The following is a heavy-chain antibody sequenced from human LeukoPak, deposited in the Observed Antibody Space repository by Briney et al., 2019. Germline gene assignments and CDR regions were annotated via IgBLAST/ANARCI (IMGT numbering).Heavy chain of an antibody. Sequence: SETLSLTCTVSGGSISSYYWSWIRQPPGKGLEWIGYIYYSGSTNYNPSLKSRVTISVDTSKNQFSLKLSSVTAADTAVYYCAGDRSGFVWYFDLWGRGTLVTVSS. J-gene: IGHJ2*01. V-gene: IGHV4-59*01. CDR3: AGDRSGFVWYFDL. CDR1: GGSISSYY. D-gene: IGHD5-12*01. CDR2: IYYSGST.